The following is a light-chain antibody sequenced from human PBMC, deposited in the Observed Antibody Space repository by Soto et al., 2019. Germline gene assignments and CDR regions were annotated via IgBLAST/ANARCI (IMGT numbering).Light chain of an antibody. CDR2: LAGSGTY. V-gene: IGLV4-60*02. CDR3: ETWDSNTRV. CDR1: SGHSRNT. J-gene: IGLJ1*01. Sequence: QPVLTQSSSASASLGSSVKLTCTLSSGHSRNTIAWHQQPPGKAPRYLMTLAGSGTYNKGSGVPDRFSGSSSGADRYLNISKLQYEDEADYYCETWDSNTRVFGTGTKLTVL.